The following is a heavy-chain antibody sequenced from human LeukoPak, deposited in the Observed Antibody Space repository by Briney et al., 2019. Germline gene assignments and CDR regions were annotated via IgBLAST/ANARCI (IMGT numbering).Heavy chain of an antibody. CDR3: ARDLVAAAGTFDY. V-gene: IGHV3-11*06. Sequence: GGSLRLSCAASGFTFNDYYMSWIRQAPGKGLEWVSYISSSSSYTNYADSVKGRFTISRDNAKNSLYLQMNSLRAEDTAVYYCARDLVAAAGTFDYWGQGTLVTVSS. D-gene: IGHD6-13*01. J-gene: IGHJ4*02. CDR1: GFTFNDYY. CDR2: ISSSSSYT.